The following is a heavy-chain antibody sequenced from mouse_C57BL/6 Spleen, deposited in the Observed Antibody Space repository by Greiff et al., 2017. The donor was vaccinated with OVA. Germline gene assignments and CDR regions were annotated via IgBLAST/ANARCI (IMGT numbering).Heavy chain of an antibody. V-gene: IGHV1-55*01. J-gene: IGHJ1*03. CDR2: IYPGSGST. CDR3: ARPSYYYGSSDWYFDV. Sequence: QVQLQQPGAELVKPGASVKMSCKASGYTFTSYWITWVKQRPGQGLEWIGDIYPGSGSTNYNEKFKSKATLTVDTSSSTAYMQLISLTSEDSAVYYCARPSYYYGSSDWYFDVWGTGTTVTVSS. CDR1: GYTFTSYW. D-gene: IGHD1-1*01.